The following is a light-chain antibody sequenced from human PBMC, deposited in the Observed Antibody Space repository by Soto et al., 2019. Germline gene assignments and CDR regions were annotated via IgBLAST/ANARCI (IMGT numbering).Light chain of an antibody. J-gene: IGLJ7*01. CDR1: SSDVGSYNL. CDR3: CSYAGSSTFYV. CDR2: EVS. V-gene: IGLV2-23*02. Sequence: QSALTQPASVSGSPGQSITISCTGTSSDVGSYNLVSWYQQYPGKAPKLMIYEVSKRPSGVSNRFSGSKSGNTASLTISGLQAEDEAEYYCCSYAGSSTFYVFGIGTQLTVL.